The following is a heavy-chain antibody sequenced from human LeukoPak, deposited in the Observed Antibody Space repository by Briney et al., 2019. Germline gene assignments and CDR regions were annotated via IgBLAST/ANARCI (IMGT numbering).Heavy chain of an antibody. CDR1: GGSISSSDYY. D-gene: IGHD2-21*02. CDR3: ARHHIVVVTAISGWFDP. V-gene: IGHV4-39*01. Sequence: PSETLSLTCTVSGGSISSSDYYWGWIRQPPGKGREWIGCIYYSGSTYYNPSLKSRVTISVDTSKNQFSLKLSSVTAADTAVYYCARHHIVVVTAISGWFDPWGQGTLVTVSS. J-gene: IGHJ5*02. CDR2: IYYSGST.